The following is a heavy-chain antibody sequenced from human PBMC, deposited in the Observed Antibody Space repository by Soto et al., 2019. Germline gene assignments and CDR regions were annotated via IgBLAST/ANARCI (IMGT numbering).Heavy chain of an antibody. V-gene: IGHV1-69*01. CDR3: ARVYCSGGSCYDDVPAFDI. Sequence: QVQLVQSGAEVKKPGSSVKVSCKASGGTFSSYAISWVRQAPGQGLEWMGGIIPIFGTANYAQKFQGRVTINADESTSTAYMELSSLRSEDTAVYYCARVYCSGGSCYDDVPAFDIWGQGTMVTVSS. D-gene: IGHD2-15*01. CDR2: IIPIFGTA. CDR1: GGTFSSYA. J-gene: IGHJ3*02.